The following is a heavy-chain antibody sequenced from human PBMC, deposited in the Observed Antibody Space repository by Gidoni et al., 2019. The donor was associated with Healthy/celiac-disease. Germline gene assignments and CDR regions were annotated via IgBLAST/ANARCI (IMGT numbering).Heavy chain of an antibody. CDR1: GVPFSSYA. D-gene: IGHD4-4*01. Sequence: QVQLVQSGAAVKKPGSSVKVSCQASGVPFSSYAISWVRQAPGQGLEWMGGIIPIFGTANYAQKFQGRVTITADESTSTAYMELSSLRSEDTAVYYCARDPSVNDAFDIWGQGTMVTVSS. CDR2: IIPIFGTA. J-gene: IGHJ3*02. CDR3: ARDPSVNDAFDI. V-gene: IGHV1-69*01.